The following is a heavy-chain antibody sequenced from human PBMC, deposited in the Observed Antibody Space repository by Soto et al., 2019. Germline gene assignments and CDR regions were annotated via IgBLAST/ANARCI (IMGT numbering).Heavy chain of an antibody. Sequence: EVQLVETGGGLIQPGGSLRLSCALSGFTVRTNYISWIRQAPGKGLEWVSLLYSAGSTTYADSVKGRFTFSGDISENTVYLQMNSLRADDTAVYYCARTLTTVYFDYWGQGTLVTGSS. CDR3: ARTLTTVYFDY. CDR1: GFTVRTNY. J-gene: IGHJ4*02. D-gene: IGHD4-4*01. V-gene: IGHV3-53*02. CDR2: LYSAGST.